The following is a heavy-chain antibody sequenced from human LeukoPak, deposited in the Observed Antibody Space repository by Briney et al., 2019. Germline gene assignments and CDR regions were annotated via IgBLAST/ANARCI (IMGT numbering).Heavy chain of an antibody. D-gene: IGHD6-13*01. CDR1: GGSIDTYY. V-gene: IGHV4-59*01. Sequence: SETLSLTCTVSGGSIDTYYWNWIRQPPGKGLEWIGYVFHTGSTNYNPSLKSRVTISVDTSKNQFSLKLSSVTAADTAVYYCARTYSSSWYLGDYWGQGTLVTVSS. CDR2: VFHTGST. CDR3: ARTYSSSWYLGDY. J-gene: IGHJ4*02.